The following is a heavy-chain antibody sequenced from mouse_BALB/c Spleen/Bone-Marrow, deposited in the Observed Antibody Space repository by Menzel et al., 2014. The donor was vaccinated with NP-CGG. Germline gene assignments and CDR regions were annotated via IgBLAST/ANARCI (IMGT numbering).Heavy chain of an antibody. J-gene: IGHJ3*01. CDR2: ISSGGGYT. CDR1: GFAFSSYD. Sequence: EVKLQESGGGLVKPGGSLKLSCAASGFAFSSYDMSWVRQTPEKRLEWVATISSGGGYTYYLDSVKGRFTISRDNARDTLYLQMSSLRSEDTALYYCARKNNYGGSAWFAYWGQGTLVTVSA. D-gene: IGHD5-2*01. V-gene: IGHV5-9*02. CDR3: ARKNNYGGSAWFAY.